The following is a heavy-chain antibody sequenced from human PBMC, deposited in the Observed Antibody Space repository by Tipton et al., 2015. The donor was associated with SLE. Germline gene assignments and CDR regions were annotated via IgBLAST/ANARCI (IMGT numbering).Heavy chain of an antibody. CDR3: ARDRFVGECSAFGH. D-gene: IGHD2-21*01. Sequence: SLRLSCAASGISFRSYAMHWVRRAPGKGLEWVAVISYDGSKKYYADSVKGRFTISRDNSKNTLHLQMNSLRAADTAVYYCARDRFVGECSAFGHWGQGTLVTVSS. CDR1: GISFRSYA. CDR2: ISYDGSKK. V-gene: IGHV3-30*04. J-gene: IGHJ4*02.